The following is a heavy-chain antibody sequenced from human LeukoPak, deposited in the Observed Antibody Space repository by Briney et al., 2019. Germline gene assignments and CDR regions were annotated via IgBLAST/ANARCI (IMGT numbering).Heavy chain of an antibody. V-gene: IGHV4-34*01. Sequence: SETLSLTCAVYGGSFSGYYWSWIRQPPGKGLEWIGSIYYSGSTYYNPSLKSRVTISVDTSKNQFSLKLSSVTAADTAVYYCARLPRIMITFGGVNWGQGTLVTVSS. CDR3: ARLPRIMITFGGVN. CDR1: GGSFSGYY. D-gene: IGHD3-16*01. CDR2: IYYSGST. J-gene: IGHJ4*02.